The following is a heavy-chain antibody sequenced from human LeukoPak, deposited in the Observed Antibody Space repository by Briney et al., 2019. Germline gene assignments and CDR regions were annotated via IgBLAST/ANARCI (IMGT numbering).Heavy chain of an antibody. CDR3: APTSGEREPFDY. CDR1: GFTFSSYA. CDR2: ISGSGGST. Sequence: GGSLRLSCAASGFTFSSYAMSWVRQAPGKGLEWVSAISGSGGSTYYADSVKGRFTISRDNSKNTLYLQMNSLRAEHTAVYYCAPTSGEREPFDYWGQGTLVTVSS. V-gene: IGHV3-23*01. J-gene: IGHJ4*02. D-gene: IGHD2-15*01.